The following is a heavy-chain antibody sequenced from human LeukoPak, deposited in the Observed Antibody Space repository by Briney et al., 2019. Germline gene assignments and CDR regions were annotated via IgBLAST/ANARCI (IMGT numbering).Heavy chain of an antibody. CDR1: GGSFSGYY. CDR3: ARELVVANYYYYGMDV. CDR2: IYYSGST. J-gene: IGHJ6*02. Sequence: SETLSLTCAVYGGSFSGYYWSWIRQPPGKGLEWIGYIYYSGSTYYNPSLKSRVTISVDTSKNQFSLKLSSVTAADTAVYYCARELVVANYYYYGMDVWGQGTTVTVSS. D-gene: IGHD3-22*01. V-gene: IGHV4-30-4*08.